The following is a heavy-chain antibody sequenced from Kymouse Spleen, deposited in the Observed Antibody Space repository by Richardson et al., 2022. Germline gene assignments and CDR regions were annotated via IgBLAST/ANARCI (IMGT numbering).Heavy chain of an antibody. D-gene: IGHD6-6*01. Sequence: QVQLVQSGAEVKKPGASVKVSCKASGYTFTSYAMHWVRQAPGQRLEWMGWINAGNGNTKYSQKFQGRVTITRDTSASTAYMELSSLRSEDTAVYYCARDSRQLVYYYYYGMDVWGQGTTVTVSS. J-gene: IGHJ6*02. CDR2: INAGNGNT. V-gene: IGHV1-3*01. CDR1: GYTFTSYA. CDR3: ARDSRQLVYYYYYGMDV.